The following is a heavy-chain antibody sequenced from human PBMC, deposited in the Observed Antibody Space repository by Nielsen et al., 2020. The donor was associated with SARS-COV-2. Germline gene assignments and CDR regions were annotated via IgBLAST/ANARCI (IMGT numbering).Heavy chain of an antibody. V-gene: IGHV4-4*02. J-gene: IGHJ3*02. CDR3: ARLPAGTVSFDI. D-gene: IGHD2-2*01. Sequence: SETLSLTCAVSGGFVSSNDWWTWVRQSPGKRLEWIAYSDHSWRINYNPSLKSRATISADTFNDQISLKLTSVTAADTGVYYCARLPAGTVSFDIWGQGTMVTVS. CDR2: SDHSWRI. CDR1: GGFVSSNDW.